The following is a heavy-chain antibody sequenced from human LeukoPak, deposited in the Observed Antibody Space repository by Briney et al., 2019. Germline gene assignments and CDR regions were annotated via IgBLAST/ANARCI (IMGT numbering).Heavy chain of an antibody. V-gene: IGHV6-1*01. CDR2: TYYKSKWYN. CDR1: GDCVSSSSAT. Sequence: SQTLSLTCAISGDCVSSSSATWNWIRQSPSRGLEWLGRTYYKSKWYNDYAVSVKSRITINPDTSSNQFSLQLNSVTPEDTAVYYCAREGVTLVRGVVLDYYGMGVWGQGTTVTVSS. J-gene: IGHJ6*02. D-gene: IGHD3-10*01. CDR3: AREGVTLVRGVVLDYYGMGV.